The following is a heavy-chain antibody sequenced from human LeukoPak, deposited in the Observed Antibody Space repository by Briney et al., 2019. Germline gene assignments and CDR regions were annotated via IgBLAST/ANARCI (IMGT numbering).Heavy chain of an antibody. Sequence: GESLQISSQGSGYGFTSYCIAWVRQVPGQGLGWMGIIYPGDFDTRYSPSFQGQVTISADKSISTAYLQWSSLKASDTAVYDCARRAVTTGYFDYWGQGSLVTVSS. CDR2: IYPGDFDT. D-gene: IGHD4-17*01. CDR1: GYGFTSYC. V-gene: IGHV5-51*01. CDR3: ARRAVTTGYFDY. J-gene: IGHJ4*02.